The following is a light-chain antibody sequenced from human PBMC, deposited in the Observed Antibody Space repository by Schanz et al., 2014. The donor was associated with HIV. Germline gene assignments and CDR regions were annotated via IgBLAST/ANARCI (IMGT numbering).Light chain of an antibody. Sequence: QSALTQPPSASGSPGQSITISCTGTSSDVGGYNYLSWYQQHPGKAPKLMIYDVTKPPSGVPDRFSGSKSGNTASLTISGLQAEDEADYHCSSYTSTSALVILGGGTKVTVL. CDR2: DVT. CDR3: SSYTSTSALVI. V-gene: IGLV2-14*03. CDR1: SSDVGGYNY. J-gene: IGLJ2*01.